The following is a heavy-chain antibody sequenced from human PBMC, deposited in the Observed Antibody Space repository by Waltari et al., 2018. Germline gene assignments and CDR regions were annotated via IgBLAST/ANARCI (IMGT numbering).Heavy chain of an antibody. CDR3: AKDSYRDYYYYMDV. Sequence: QVQLVESGGGVVQPGGSLRLSCAASGFTFSSYGMHWVRQAPGKGLEWVAFIRDDGSNKYYADSVKGRFTISRDNSKNTLYLQMNSLRAEDTAVYYCAKDSYRDYYYYMDVWGKGTTVTVSS. CDR2: IRDDGSNK. CDR1: GFTFSSYG. V-gene: IGHV3-30*02. D-gene: IGHD3-10*01. J-gene: IGHJ6*03.